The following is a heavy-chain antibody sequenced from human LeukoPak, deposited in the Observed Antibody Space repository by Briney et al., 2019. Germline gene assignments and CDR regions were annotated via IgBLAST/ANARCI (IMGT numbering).Heavy chain of an antibody. CDR3: AKEPRSGSYDAFDI. CDR2: IRGSGGST. CDR1: GFNFSSYA. J-gene: IGHJ3*02. D-gene: IGHD1-26*01. V-gene: IGHV3-23*01. Sequence: PGGSLRPSCAASGFNFSSYAMSWVRQAPGQGLEWVSAIRGSGGSTYYADSVKGRFTISRDNSKNTLYLQMNSLRAEDTAVYYCAKEPRSGSYDAFDIWGQGTMVTVSS.